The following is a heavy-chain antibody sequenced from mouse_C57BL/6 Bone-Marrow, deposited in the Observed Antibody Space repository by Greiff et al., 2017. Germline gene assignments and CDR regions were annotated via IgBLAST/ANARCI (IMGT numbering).Heavy chain of an antibody. V-gene: IGHV14-2*01. CDR1: GFNIKDYY. CDR2: IDPEDGET. CDR3: ARWVLHY. D-gene: IGHD2-3*01. J-gene: IGHJ2*01. Sequence: DVHLVESGAELVKPGASVKLSCTASGFNIKDYYMHWVKQRTEQGLEWIGRIDPEDGETKYAPNFQGKATITADTSSNTAYLQLSSLTSEDTAVYYCARWVLHYWGQGTTLTVSS.